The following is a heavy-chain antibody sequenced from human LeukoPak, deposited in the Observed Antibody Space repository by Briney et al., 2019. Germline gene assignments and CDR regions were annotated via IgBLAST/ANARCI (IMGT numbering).Heavy chain of an antibody. J-gene: IGHJ4*02. CDR1: GGSISSYY. CDR2: IYTSGST. CDR3: ARDQLPHFDY. Sequence: SETLSLTCSVSGGSISSYYWSWIRQPPGKGLEWIGRIYTSGSTNYNPSLKSRVTMSVDTYKNQFSLKLSSVTAADTAVYYCARDQLPHFDYWGQGTLVTVSS. V-gene: IGHV4-4*07. D-gene: IGHD2-2*01.